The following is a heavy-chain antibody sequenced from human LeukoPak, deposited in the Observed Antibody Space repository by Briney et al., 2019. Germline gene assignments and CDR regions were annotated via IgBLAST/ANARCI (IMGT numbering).Heavy chain of an antibody. J-gene: IGHJ6*03. CDR2: ISYDGSNK. Sequence: PGGSLRLSCAASGFTFSSYAMHWVRQAPGKGLEWVAVISYDGSNKYYADSVKGRFTISRDNSKNTLYLQMNSLRAEDTAVYYCAKGHCTNGVCLSRGFYYYYYMDVWGKGTTVTVSS. V-gene: IGHV3-30-3*01. CDR1: GFTFSSYA. CDR3: AKGHCTNGVCLSRGFYYYYYMDV. D-gene: IGHD2-8*01.